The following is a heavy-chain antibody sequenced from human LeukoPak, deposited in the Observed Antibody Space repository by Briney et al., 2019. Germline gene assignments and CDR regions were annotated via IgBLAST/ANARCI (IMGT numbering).Heavy chain of an antibody. CDR3: AGEGNCSFATCPGLDY. Sequence: SETLSLTCTVSGGSVNRGGYYWTWIRQPPGKGLEWIGYISRSGDTYYNPSLKSRVTISVDRSKNQFSLKLTSVTAADTAVYYCAGEGNCSFATCPGLDYWGQGTLVTVSS. D-gene: IGHD2-15*01. V-gene: IGHV4-30-2*01. CDR1: GGSVNRGGYY. CDR2: ISRSGDT. J-gene: IGHJ4*02.